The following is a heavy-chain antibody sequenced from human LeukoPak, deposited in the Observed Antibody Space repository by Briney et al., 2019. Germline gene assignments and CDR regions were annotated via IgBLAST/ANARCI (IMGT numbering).Heavy chain of an antibody. D-gene: IGHD6-19*01. CDR3: ARYYSGWYYFDY. CDR1: GGTFSSYA. J-gene: IGHJ4*02. CDR2: IIPIFGAA. V-gene: IGHV1-69*01. Sequence: GASVKVSCKASGGTFSSYATSWVRQAPGQGLEWMGGIIPIFGAANYAQKFQGRVTITADESTSTAYMELSSLRSEDTAVYYCARYYSGWYYFDYWGQGTLVTVSS.